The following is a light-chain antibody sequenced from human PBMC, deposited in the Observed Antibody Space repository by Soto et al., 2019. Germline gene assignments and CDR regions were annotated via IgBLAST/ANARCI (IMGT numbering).Light chain of an antibody. CDR2: DVS. CDR3: SSYTSRSTLV. CDR1: SSDVGGYHY. V-gene: IGLV2-14*03. Sequence: QSALTQPASVSGSPGQSITISCTGTSSDVGGYHYVSWYQYHPGKAPKLMMYDVSDRPSGSSNRCSGSTSGNTASLTISGLQAEDEADYYCSSYTSRSTLVFGGGTKLTVL. J-gene: IGLJ2*01.